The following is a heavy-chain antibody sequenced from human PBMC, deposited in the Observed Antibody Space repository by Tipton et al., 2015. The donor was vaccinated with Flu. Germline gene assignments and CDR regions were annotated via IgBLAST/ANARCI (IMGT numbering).Heavy chain of an antibody. J-gene: IGHJ5*02. CDR1: GFTFGDYW. D-gene: IGHD6-13*01. Sequence: SLRLSCAASGFTFGDYWMHWVRQAPGKGLEWVANINQDGSEKYYVDSVKGRFIISRDNAKNSLYLQMNSLRSEDTAVYYCARAWAAAGSAWGQGTLVTVSS. V-gene: IGHV3-7*01. CDR3: ARAWAAAGSA. CDR2: INQDGSEK.